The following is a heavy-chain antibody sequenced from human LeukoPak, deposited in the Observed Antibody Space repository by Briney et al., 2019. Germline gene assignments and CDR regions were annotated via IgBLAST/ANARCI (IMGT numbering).Heavy chain of an antibody. CDR3: ARARAVAGPDY. D-gene: IGHD6-19*01. CDR1: GGSFSGYY. J-gene: IGHJ4*02. Sequence: PSETLSLTCAVYGGSFSGYYWSWIRQPPGKGLEWTGEINHSGSTNYNPSLKSRVTISVDTSKNQFSLKLSSVTAADTAVYYCARARAVAGPDYWGQGTLVTVSS. CDR2: INHSGST. V-gene: IGHV4-34*01.